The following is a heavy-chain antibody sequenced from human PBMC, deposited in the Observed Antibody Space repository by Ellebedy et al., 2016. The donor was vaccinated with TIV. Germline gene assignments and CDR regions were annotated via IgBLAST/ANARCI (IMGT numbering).Heavy chain of an antibody. CDR3: ARKPMNPTDLYGNFDH. D-gene: IGHD1-1*01. CDR1: GFTFSSYW. V-gene: IGHV3-74*01. Sequence: PGGSLRLSCAASGFTFSSYWMHWVRQVPGKGLLWVSRMNSDGSSTSYADSVKGRFTISRDNGKNALYLQMNSLRAEDTAVYYCARKPMNPTDLYGNFDHWGQGTLVTVSS. J-gene: IGHJ4*02. CDR2: MNSDGSST.